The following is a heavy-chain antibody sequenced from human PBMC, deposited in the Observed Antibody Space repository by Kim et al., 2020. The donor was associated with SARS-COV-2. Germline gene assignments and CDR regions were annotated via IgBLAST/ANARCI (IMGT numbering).Heavy chain of an antibody. V-gene: IGHV3-33*01. J-gene: IGHJ4*02. Sequence: ATTGRGPLTSSRDNSKNTLYLQMNRLRAEDTAVYYCARDRHGIAAAGLDYWGQGTLVTVSS. D-gene: IGHD6-13*01. CDR3: ARDRHGIAAAGLDY.